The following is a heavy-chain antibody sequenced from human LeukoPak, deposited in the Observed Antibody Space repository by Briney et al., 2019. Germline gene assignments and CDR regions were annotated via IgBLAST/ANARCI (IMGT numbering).Heavy chain of an antibody. V-gene: IGHV1-2*04. CDR3: AIKLHLAAAAPDAFDI. CDR1: GYTFTSYG. Sequence: VASVKVSCKASGYTFTSYGISWVRQAPGQGLEWMGWINPNSGGTNYAQKFQGWVTMTRDTSISTAYMELSRLRSDDTAVYYCAIKLHLAAAAPDAFDIWGQGTMVTVSS. J-gene: IGHJ3*02. D-gene: IGHD6-13*01. CDR2: INPNSGGT.